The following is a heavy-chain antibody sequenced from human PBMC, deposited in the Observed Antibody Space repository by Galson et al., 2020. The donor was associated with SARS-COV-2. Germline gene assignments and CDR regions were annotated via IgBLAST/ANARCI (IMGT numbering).Heavy chain of an antibody. D-gene: IGHD3-22*01. Sequence: GGSLRLSCAASGFTFSSYIMNWVRQAPGKGLEWVSYISSSSSTIYYADSVKGRFTISRDNAKNSLYLQMNSLRAEDTAVYYCARDLYYSSGYYYGGGDYWGQGTLVTVSS. CDR1: GFTFSSYI. J-gene: IGHJ4*02. CDR3: ARDLYYSSGYYYGGGDY. V-gene: IGHV3-48*04. CDR2: ISSSSSTI.